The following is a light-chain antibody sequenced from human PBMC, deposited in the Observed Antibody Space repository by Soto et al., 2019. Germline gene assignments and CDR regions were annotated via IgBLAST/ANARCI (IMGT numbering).Light chain of an antibody. CDR2: GAS. Sequence: ERVMTQSPGTLTLSPGERATLSFGASQSVSTNLAWYQQKPGQTPRLLVYGASTRATGIPARFSGFGSGTDFTLTIRSLQSEDFVVYYCQQYNDWGWTFGQGTKVDIK. V-gene: IGKV3-15*01. CDR1: QSVSTN. CDR3: QQYNDWGWT. J-gene: IGKJ1*01.